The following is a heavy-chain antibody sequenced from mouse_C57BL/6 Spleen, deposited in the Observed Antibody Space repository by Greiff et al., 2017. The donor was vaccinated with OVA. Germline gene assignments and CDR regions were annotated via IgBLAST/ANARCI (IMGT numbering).Heavy chain of an antibody. V-gene: IGHV5-17*01. CDR3: ASYYSNYGDAMDY. CDR2: ISSGSSTI. CDR1: GFTFSDYG. D-gene: IGHD2-5*01. Sequence: EVKLVESGGGLAKPGGSLKLSCAASGFTFSDYGMHWVRQAPEKGLEWVAYISSGSSTIYYADTVKGRFTISRDNAKNTLFLQMTSLRSEDTAMYYCASYYSNYGDAMDYWGQGTSVTVSS. J-gene: IGHJ4*01.